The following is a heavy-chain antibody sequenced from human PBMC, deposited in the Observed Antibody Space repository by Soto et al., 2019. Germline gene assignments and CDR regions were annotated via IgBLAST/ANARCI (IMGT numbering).Heavy chain of an antibody. Sequence: PGGSLRLSCVVSGFSMSNHALTWVRQAPGKGLEWVSAISSTGSKTYYADSIKGRFTISRDNSKNTVFLQMNSLRADDMAFYFCAREPNPFITGDYDLWGQGTLVTVSS. CDR2: ISSTGSKT. CDR1: GFSMSNHA. J-gene: IGHJ4*02. V-gene: IGHV3-23*01. CDR3: AREPNPFITGDYDL. D-gene: IGHD3-9*01.